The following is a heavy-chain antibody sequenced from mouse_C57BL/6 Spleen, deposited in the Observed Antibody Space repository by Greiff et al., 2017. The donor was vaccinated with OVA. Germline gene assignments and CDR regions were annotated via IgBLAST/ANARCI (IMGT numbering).Heavy chain of an antibody. CDR3: ARGGDYGYDFDY. CDR1: GYTFTSYW. V-gene: IGHV1-55*01. J-gene: IGHJ2*01. D-gene: IGHD2-2*01. CDR2: IYPGSGST. Sequence: QVQLQQSGAELVKPGASVKMSCKASGYTFTSYWITWVKQRPGQGLEWIGDIYPGSGSTNYNEKFKSKATLTVDTSSSTAYMQLSSLTSEDSAVYYCARGGDYGYDFDYWGQGTTLTVSS.